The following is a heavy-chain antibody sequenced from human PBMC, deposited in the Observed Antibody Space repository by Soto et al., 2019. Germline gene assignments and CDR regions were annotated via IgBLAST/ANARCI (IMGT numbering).Heavy chain of an antibody. V-gene: IGHV1-18*01. CDR3: ARDLDGSGSYYTGY. CDR2: ISTYNSNT. Sequence: QVHLVQSGVEVKKPGAAVKVSCKTSGYTFTSAGISWVRQAPGQGLEWMGWISTYNSNTKYAQTLQDRVTMTTDTATSTAYMELRSLTPDDTAVYYCARDLDGSGSYYTGYWGKGTLVTVSA. D-gene: IGHD3-10*01. J-gene: IGHJ4*02. CDR1: GYTFTSAG.